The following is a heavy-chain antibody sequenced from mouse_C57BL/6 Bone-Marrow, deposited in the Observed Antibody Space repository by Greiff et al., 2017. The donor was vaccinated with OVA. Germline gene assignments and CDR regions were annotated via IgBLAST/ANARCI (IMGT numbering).Heavy chain of an antibody. D-gene: IGHD2-2*01. CDR3: AREGIWLPLDY. CDR2: LYPGSGST. CDR1: GYTFTSYW. V-gene: IGHV1-55*01. Sequence: QVQLQQPGAELVKPGASVKMSCKASGYTFTSYWITWVKQRPGQGLEWIGDLYPGSGSTNYNEKFKSKATLTVDTSSSTAYMQLSSLTSEDSAVYYCAREGIWLPLDYWGQGTTLTVSS. J-gene: IGHJ2*01.